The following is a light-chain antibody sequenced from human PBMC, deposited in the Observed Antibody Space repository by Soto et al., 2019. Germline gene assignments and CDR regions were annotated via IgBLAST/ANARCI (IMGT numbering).Light chain of an antibody. CDR3: QHSYTAPWT. CDR2: GAS. CDR1: ENIIQY. Sequence: DIQMTQSPSSLSASLGDRVTITCRACENIIQYLNWYQQKPGKVPRLLVYGASRLETGVPSRFSASGFGTEFTLTIRGLQSEDFATYYCQHSYTAPWTFGQGTKV. J-gene: IGKJ1*01. V-gene: IGKV1-39*01.